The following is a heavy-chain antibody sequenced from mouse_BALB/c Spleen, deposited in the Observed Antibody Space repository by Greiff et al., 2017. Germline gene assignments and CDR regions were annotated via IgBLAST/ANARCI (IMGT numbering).Heavy chain of an antibody. V-gene: IGHV7-1*02. CDR3: ARDGATVVARGAMDY. CDR1: GFTFSDFY. CDR2: SRNKANDYTT. D-gene: IGHD1-1*01. J-gene: IGHJ4*01. Sequence: DVMLVESGGGLVQPGGSLRLSCATSGFTFSDFYMEWVRQPPGKRLEWIAASRNKANDYTTEYSASVKGRFIVSRDTSQSILYLQMNALRAEDTAIYYCARDGATVVARGAMDYWGQGTSVTVSS.